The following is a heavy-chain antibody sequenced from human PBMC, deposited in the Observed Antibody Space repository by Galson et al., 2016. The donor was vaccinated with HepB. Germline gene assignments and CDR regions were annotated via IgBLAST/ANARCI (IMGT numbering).Heavy chain of an antibody. CDR3: ALVRGVYYYYMAV. CDR1: GFTFSEHY. V-gene: IGHV3-72*01. CDR2: SRNKLNSYTI. J-gene: IGHJ6*03. D-gene: IGHD3-10*01. Sequence: SLRLSCAASGFTFSEHYMDWVRQAPGKGLEWVGRSRNKLNSYTIEYAASVKGRFTISRDDSKNSLYLQMNSLKPEDTAVYYCALVRGVYYYYMAVWGTGTTVTVSS.